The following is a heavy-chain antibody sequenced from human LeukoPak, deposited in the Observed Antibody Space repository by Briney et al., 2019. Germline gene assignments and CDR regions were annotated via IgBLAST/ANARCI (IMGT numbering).Heavy chain of an antibody. D-gene: IGHD5-24*01. Sequence: SETLSLTCTVSGGSISSGGYYWSWIRQHPGTGLEWIGYIYYSGSTYYNPSLKSRVTISVDTSKNQFSLKLSSVTAADTAVYYCARALVEMATISTFDYWGQGTLVTVSS. CDR2: IYYSGST. V-gene: IGHV4-31*03. J-gene: IGHJ4*02. CDR1: GGSISSGGYY. CDR3: ARALVEMATISTFDY.